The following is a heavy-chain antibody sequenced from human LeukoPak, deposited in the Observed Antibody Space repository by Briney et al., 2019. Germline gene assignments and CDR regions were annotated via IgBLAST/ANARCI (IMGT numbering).Heavy chain of an antibody. J-gene: IGHJ4*02. V-gene: IGHV3-21*01. CDR1: GFPFSAYS. CDR2: ISGSSNYV. Sequence: GGSLRLSCAASGFPFSAYSMNWVRQAPGKGLEWVSSISGSSNYVFYADSVKGRFTISRDNAKNSLYLQMSGLRAEDTAVYYCAQAYYDSSGYSYYFDSWGQGTLVTVSS. D-gene: IGHD3-22*01. CDR3: AQAYYDSSGYSYYFDS.